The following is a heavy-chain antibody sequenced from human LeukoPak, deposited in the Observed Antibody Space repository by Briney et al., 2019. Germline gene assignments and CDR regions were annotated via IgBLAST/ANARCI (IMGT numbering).Heavy chain of an antibody. Sequence: GASVKVSCKASGYTLTIYNITWVRQAPGQGLEWMGWINTYKGDTLYAQKFQGRVTMTADTSTNTAYMELRSLRFDDTAVYYCAREVGHCYRDNCFYLFETWSQGFRVTVSS. V-gene: IGHV1-18*01. CDR1: GYTLTIYN. J-gene: IGHJ4*02. D-gene: IGHD3-16*01. CDR2: INTYKGDT. CDR3: AREVGHCYRDNCFYLFET.